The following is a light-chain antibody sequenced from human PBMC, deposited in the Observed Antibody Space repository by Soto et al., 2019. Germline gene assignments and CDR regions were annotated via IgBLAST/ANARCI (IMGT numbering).Light chain of an antibody. Sequence: QSVLTQPASASGSPGQSITISCTGTISDVGGYNYVSWYQQHPGKVPKLVIYEVSNRPSGVSNRFSGSKSGNTASLTISGLQSEDEADYYCSSYTSSGTYVFGTGTKLTVL. CDR1: ISDVGGYNY. V-gene: IGLV2-14*01. CDR2: EVS. CDR3: SSYTSSGTYV. J-gene: IGLJ1*01.